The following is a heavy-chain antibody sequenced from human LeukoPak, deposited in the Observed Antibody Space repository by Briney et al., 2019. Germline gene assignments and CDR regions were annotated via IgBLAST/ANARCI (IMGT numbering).Heavy chain of an antibody. CDR2: IKQDGSEK. J-gene: IGHJ4*02. Sequence: GGTLRLSCAASGFTFSSYWMSWVRQAPGKGLEWVATIKQDGSEKSYVDSVKGRFTISRDNAKNSLYLQMNSLRAEYTAVYYCASPTVTSGDDDYWGQGTLVTVSS. V-gene: IGHV3-7*01. CDR3: ASPTVTSGDDDY. CDR1: GFTFSSYW. D-gene: IGHD4-17*01.